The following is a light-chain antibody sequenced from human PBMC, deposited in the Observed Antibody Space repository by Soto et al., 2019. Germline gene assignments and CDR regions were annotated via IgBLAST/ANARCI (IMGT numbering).Light chain of an antibody. CDR2: GNS. CDR3: QSYDSSLSGYVV. J-gene: IGLJ2*01. V-gene: IGLV1-40*01. Sequence: QSALTQPPSVSGAPGQRVTISCTGSSSNIGAGYDVHWYQQLPGTAPKLLIYGNSNRPSGAPDRFSGSKSGTSASLAVTGLQAEDEADYYCQSYDSSLSGYVVFGGGTK. CDR1: SSNIGAGYD.